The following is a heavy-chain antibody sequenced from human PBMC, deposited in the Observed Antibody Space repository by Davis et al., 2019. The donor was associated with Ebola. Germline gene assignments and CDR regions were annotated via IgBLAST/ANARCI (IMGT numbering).Heavy chain of an antibody. CDR3: ARGGYYSISVVVYYYGMDV. V-gene: IGHV1-18*01. CDR2: ISAYNGNT. Sequence: ASVKVSCKASGYTFTSYGISWVRHAPGQGLEWMGWISAYNGNTNYAQKLQGRVTMTTDTSTSTAYMELRSLRSDDTAVYYCARGGYYSISVVVYYYGMDVWGQGTTVTVSS. CDR1: GYTFTSYG. D-gene: IGHD3-22*01. J-gene: IGHJ6*02.